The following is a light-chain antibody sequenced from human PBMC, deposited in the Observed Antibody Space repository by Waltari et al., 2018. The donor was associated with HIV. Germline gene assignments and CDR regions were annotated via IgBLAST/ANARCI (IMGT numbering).Light chain of an antibody. V-gene: IGLV3-25*03. CDR2: ETT. CDR1: PVSEQN. CDR3: QSADTSPSKAI. Sequence: SYELTQSPSVSVSPGQTARNACFGEPVSEQNVNWYPWKPGQAPVLVIYETTKRSSRMSGRFSASRSGTTATLTITGVRTEDEADYFCQSADTSPSKAIFGGGTK. J-gene: IGLJ2*01.